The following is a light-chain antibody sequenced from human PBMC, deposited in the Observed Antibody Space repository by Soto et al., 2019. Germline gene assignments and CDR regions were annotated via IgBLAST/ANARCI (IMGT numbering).Light chain of an antibody. V-gene: IGKV3-20*01. CDR3: QQYDTLPLT. Sequence: EIVLAQAPGTLSLSPGERATLSCRASQSVSSSYLAWYQQKPGQAPRLLIYGASSRATGIPDRFSGSGSGTDFTLTISGLEPEDFAVYYCQQYDTLPLTFGGGTKVEIK. CDR2: GAS. J-gene: IGKJ4*01. CDR1: QSVSSSY.